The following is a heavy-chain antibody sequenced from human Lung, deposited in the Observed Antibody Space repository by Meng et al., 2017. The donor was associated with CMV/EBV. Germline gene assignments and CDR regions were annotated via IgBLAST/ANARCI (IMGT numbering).Heavy chain of an antibody. CDR3: ARTSDYYHVMDV. V-gene: IGHV2-70D*14. CDR1: VFSLSPTGLR. CDR2: IDWHDDK. Sequence: SGPTLVKPTQTLTLTCTFTVFSLSPTGLRVNWIRQPPGKALEWLARIDWHDDKLYNTSLKTRLTISKDTFKNQVVLTMTDMDHVDTATYYCARTSDYYHVMDVWGQGXTVTVSS. J-gene: IGHJ6*02.